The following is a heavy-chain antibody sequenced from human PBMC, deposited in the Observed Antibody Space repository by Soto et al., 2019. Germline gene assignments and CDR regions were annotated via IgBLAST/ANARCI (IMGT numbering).Heavy chain of an antibody. Sequence: QVQLQQWGAGLLKPSETLSLTCAVYGGSFSGYYWSWIRQPPGKGLEWIGEINHSGSTNYNPSLKSRVTISVDTSKNQFSLKLSSVTAADTAVYYCARGNSDGAARRNLNWFDPWGQGTLVTVSS. CDR3: ARGNSDGAARRNLNWFDP. V-gene: IGHV4-34*01. J-gene: IGHJ5*02. CDR2: INHSGST. D-gene: IGHD6-6*01. CDR1: GGSFSGYY.